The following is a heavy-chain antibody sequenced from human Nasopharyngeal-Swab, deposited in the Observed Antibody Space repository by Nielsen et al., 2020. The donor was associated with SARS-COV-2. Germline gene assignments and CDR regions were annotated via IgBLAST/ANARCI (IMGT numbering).Heavy chain of an antibody. CDR1: GFTFCSYS. CDR3: ARGANTATDY. J-gene: IGHJ4*02. D-gene: IGHD5-18*01. CDR2: ISSSSSTI. V-gene: IGHV3-48*02. Sequence: GESLKISCAASGFTFCSYSMNWVRQAPGKGLEWVSYISSSSSTIYYADSVKGRFTISRDNAKNSLYLQMNSLRDEDTAVYYCARGANTATDYWGQGTLVTVSS.